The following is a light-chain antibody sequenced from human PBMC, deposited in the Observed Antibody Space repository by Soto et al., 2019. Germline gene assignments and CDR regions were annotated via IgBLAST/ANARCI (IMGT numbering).Light chain of an antibody. V-gene: IGLV2-8*01. J-gene: IGLJ2*01. CDR3: TSYAATYIVL. CDR1: SSDVGGYTY. Sequence: QSVLTQPPSASGAPGQSVTISCTGTSSDVGGYTYVSWFQQHPGRAPKLMIYEVSKRPSGVIVRFSGSKSANSASLTVSGLQAEDEADYFCTSYAATYIVLVGGGTKVTVL. CDR2: EVS.